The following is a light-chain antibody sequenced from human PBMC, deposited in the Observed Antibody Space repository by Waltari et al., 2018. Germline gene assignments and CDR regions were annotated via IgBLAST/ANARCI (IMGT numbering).Light chain of an antibody. CDR3: QQFHTFT. CDR2: AAS. V-gene: IGKV1-9*01. J-gene: IGKJ3*01. CDR1: QGITNY. Sequence: DIQLTQAPPFLSASVGEGVSIACRASQGITNYLAWYQQKPGKAPKLLIYAASTLQSGVPARFSGSGSGTDFTLTISSLQPEDFATYYCQQFHTFTFGPGTKVDIK.